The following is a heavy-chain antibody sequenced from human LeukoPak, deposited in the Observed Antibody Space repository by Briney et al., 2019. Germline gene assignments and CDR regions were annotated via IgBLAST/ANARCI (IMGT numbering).Heavy chain of an antibody. J-gene: IGHJ3*02. V-gene: IGHV3-33*01. CDR1: GFTFSSYG. CDR3: ARDQDDYYDSSGYYPSAFDI. Sequence: GGSLRLSCAASGFTFSSYGMHWVRQAPGKGLEWVAVIWYDGSNKYYADSVKGRFTISRDNSKNTLYLQMNSLRAEDTAVYYCARDQDDYYDSSGYYPSAFDIWGQGTMVTVSS. CDR2: IWYDGSNK. D-gene: IGHD3-22*01.